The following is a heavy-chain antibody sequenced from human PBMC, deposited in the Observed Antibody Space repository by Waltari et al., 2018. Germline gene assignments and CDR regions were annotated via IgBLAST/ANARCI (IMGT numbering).Heavy chain of an antibody. CDR1: GFTFSSYW. CDR3: ARDGGVGGSDLDY. CDR2: IKQDGSEK. D-gene: IGHD2-15*01. V-gene: IGHV3-7*01. Sequence: EVQLVESGGGLVQPGGSLRLSCAASGFTFSSYWMSWVRQAPGRGLEWVANIKQDGSEKYYVDSVKGRFTISRDNAKNSLYLQMNSLRAEDTAVYYCARDGGVGGSDLDYWGQGTLVTVSS. J-gene: IGHJ4*02.